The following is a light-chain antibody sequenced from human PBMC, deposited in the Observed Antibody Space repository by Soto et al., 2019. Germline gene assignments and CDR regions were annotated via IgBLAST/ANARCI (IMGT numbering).Light chain of an antibody. CDR2: EVS. CDR1: SSDVGSYNL. J-gene: IGLJ1*01. Sequence: QSVLTQPASVSGSPGHSITISCTGTSSDVGSYNLVSWYQQHPGKAPKLMIYEVSKRPSGVSNRFSGSKSGNTASLTISGLQAEDEADYYCCSYAGSSTSLYVFGTGTKVTVL. CDR3: CSYAGSSTSLYV. V-gene: IGLV2-23*02.